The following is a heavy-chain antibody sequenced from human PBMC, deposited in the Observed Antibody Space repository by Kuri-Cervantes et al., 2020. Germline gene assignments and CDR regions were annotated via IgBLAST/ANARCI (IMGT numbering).Heavy chain of an antibody. CDR1: GYSISSGYY. Sequence: GSLRLSCAVSGYSISSGYYWGWIRQPPGKGLEWIGSIYHSGSTYYNPSLKSRVTISVDTSKNQFSLKLSSVTAADTAVYYCARTDPNYYGSGSLAFDIWGQGTMVTVSS. J-gene: IGHJ3*02. V-gene: IGHV4-38-2*01. CDR3: ARTDPNYYGSGSLAFDI. CDR2: IYHSGST. D-gene: IGHD3-10*01.